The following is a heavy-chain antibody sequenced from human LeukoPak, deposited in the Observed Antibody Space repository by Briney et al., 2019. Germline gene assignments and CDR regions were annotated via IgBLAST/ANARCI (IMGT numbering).Heavy chain of an antibody. J-gene: IGHJ4*02. V-gene: IGHV3-7*04. Sequence: WGSLRLSCAASGFTFSSYWMTWVRQAPGKGLEWVANIQQDGSEKYYVDSVKGRFTTSRDDAKNSLYLQMNSLRAEDTAVYYCARDETLGYWGQGTLVTVSS. CDR2: IQQDGSEK. CDR3: ARDETLGY. CDR1: GFTFSSYW.